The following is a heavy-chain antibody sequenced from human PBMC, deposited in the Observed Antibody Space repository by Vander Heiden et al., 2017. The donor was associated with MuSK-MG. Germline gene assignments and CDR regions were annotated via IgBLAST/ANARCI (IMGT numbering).Heavy chain of an antibody. CDR2: INHSGST. V-gene: IGHV4-34*01. D-gene: IGHD6-6*01. CDR1: GGSFSGYY. J-gene: IGHJ4*02. Sequence: QVQLQQWGAGLLKPSETLSLTCAVYGGSFSGYYWSWIRQPPGKGLEWIGEINHSGSTNYNPSLKSRVTISVDTSKNQFSRKLSSVTAADTGVYYCARRGGDSSSSGVDYWGQGTLVTVSS. CDR3: ARRGGDSSSSGVDY.